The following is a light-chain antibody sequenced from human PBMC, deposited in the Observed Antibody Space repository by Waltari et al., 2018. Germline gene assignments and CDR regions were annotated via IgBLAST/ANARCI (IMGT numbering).Light chain of an antibody. Sequence: DIQMTQSPSSLSASLEDRVTITCRASRTISNDVNWYQQKPGKAPNILIYSAFRLQSGVPSRCSGGGSGTDFTLTISSLQAEDFATYYCQQSYSLPLTFGGGTKVEMK. CDR2: SAF. V-gene: IGKV1-39*01. CDR3: QQSYSLPLT. J-gene: IGKJ4*01. CDR1: RTISND.